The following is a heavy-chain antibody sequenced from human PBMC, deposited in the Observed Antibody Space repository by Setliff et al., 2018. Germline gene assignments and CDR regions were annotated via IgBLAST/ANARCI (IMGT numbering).Heavy chain of an antibody. J-gene: IGHJ5*01. CDR3: ARAPSKVQFDS. CDR1: GNRFTDYN. Sequence: ASVKVSCKASGNRFTDYNLHWVRQAPGQGLDWMGWINPNSGDTHSAQKFQGRVTMTRDTSINTAYMELSSLTSDDTAVYYCARAPSKVQFDSWCRGIQVTVPQ. D-gene: IGHD4-4*01. V-gene: IGHV1-2*02. CDR2: INPNSGDT.